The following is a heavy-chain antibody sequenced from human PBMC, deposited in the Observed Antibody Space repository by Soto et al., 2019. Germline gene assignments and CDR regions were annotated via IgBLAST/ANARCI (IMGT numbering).Heavy chain of an antibody. J-gene: IGHJ4*02. CDR1: GYSFAGYW. D-gene: IGHD3-22*01. CDR2: IDPSDSQT. Sequence: XESLKISCKGSGYSFAGYWITWVRQKPGKGLEWMGRIDPSDSQTYYSPSFRGHVTISATKSITTVFLQWSSLRASDTAMYYCARQIYDSDTGPNFQYYFDSWGKGTPVTVSS. V-gene: IGHV5-10-1*01. CDR3: ARQIYDSDTGPNFQYYFDS.